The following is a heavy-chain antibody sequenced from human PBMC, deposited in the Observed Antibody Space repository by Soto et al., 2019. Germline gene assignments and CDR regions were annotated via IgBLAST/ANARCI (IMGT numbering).Heavy chain of an antibody. D-gene: IGHD2-2*01. CDR3: ARVVPGAEAWFGP. J-gene: IGHJ5*02. CDR1: GYTYSNYG. Sequence: ASSVKVACKTSGYTYSNYGSTCVRQAPGQPLEWLGWISLYSDGANYAQKFQGRVSMTTDTSTTTAYMELRSLRSDDTAVYYCARVVPGAEAWFGPWGQGTLVTVSS. V-gene: IGHV1-18*01. CDR2: ISLYSDGA.